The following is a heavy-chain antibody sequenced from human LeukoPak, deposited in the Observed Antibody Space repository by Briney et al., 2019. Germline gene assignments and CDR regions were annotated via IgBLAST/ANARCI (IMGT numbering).Heavy chain of an antibody. V-gene: IGHV3-30*03. Sequence: GGSLRLSCAASGFSFSGYGMHWFRQAPGQGLEWVALISYDGTKKYYADSVKGRFTISSDSSKNTLYLQMNSLRVEDTAVYYCARSYYDFWSGYWHFDYWGQGTLVTVSS. CDR1: GFSFSGYG. CDR2: ISYDGTKK. D-gene: IGHD3-3*01. CDR3: ARSYYDFWSGYWHFDY. J-gene: IGHJ4*02.